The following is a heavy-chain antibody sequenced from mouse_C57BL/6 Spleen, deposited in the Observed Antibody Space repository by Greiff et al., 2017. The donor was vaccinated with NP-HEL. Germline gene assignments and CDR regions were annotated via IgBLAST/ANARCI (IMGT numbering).Heavy chain of an antibody. V-gene: IGHV1-81*01. CDR3: ARERSFAY. CDR2: IYPRSGNT. Sequence: VKLVESGAELARPGASVKLSCKASGYTFTSYGISWVKQRTGQGLEWIGEIYPRSGNTYYNEKFKGKATLTADKSSSTAYMELRSLTSEDSAVYFCARERSFAYWGQGTLVTVSA. J-gene: IGHJ3*01. CDR1: GYTFTSYG.